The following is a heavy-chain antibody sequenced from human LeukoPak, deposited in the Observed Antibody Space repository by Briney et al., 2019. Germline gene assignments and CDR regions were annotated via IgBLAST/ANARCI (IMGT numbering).Heavy chain of an antibody. CDR2: ISAYNGNT. CDR1: GYTFTSYG. J-gene: IGHJ4*02. Sequence: ASVKVSCEASGYTFTSYGISWVRQAPGQGLEWMGWISAYNGNTNYAQKLQGRVTMTTDTSTSTAYMELRSLRSDDTAVYYCARRTKDIVVVVAATVEYYFDYWGQGTLVTVSS. D-gene: IGHD2-15*01. V-gene: IGHV1-18*01. CDR3: ARRTKDIVVVVAATVEYYFDY.